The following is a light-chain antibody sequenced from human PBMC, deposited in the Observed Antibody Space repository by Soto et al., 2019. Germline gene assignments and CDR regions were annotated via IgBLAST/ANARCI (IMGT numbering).Light chain of an antibody. J-gene: IGKJ2*01. Sequence: DIQLTQSPSTLSASVGDRVTITCRASQSISNWLAWYQQKPGKAPKLLISGASSLESGVPSRFSGSGSVTEFTLTISSLQPDDFATYYCQQYDRYSYTFGQGTKLEIK. CDR3: QQYDRYSYT. CDR1: QSISNW. V-gene: IGKV1-5*01. CDR2: GAS.